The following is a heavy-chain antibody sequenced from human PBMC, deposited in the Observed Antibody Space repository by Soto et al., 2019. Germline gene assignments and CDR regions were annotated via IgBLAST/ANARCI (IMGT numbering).Heavy chain of an antibody. CDR1: GFTFSSYS. D-gene: IGHD2-15*01. CDR3: ARNRKDENSFDA. J-gene: IGHJ5*02. Sequence: EVQLVESGGGLVKPGGSLRLSCAASGFTFSSYSMNWVRQAPGKGLEWVSSISSSSSYIYYADSVKGRFTITRDNAKNSLCQEANSRRAVDTAVYDCARNRKDENSFDAWGQGTLVMVSS. CDR2: ISSSSSYI. V-gene: IGHV3-21*01.